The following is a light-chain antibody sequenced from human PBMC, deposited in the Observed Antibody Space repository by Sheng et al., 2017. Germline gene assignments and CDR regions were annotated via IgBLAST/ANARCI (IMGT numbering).Light chain of an antibody. V-gene: IGKV3-20*01. CDR1: QPIGDY. CDR3: QQYGGSRT. Sequence: EIVLTQSPATLSLSPGERATLSCRASQPIGDYLAWYQQIPGQAPRLLIYDASKRATGIPDRFSGSGSGTDFTLTISRLEPEDFAVYYCQQYGGSRTFGQGTKVEI. CDR2: DAS. J-gene: IGKJ1*01.